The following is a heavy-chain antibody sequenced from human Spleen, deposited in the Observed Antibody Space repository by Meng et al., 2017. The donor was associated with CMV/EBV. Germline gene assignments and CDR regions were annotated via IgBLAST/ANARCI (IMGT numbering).Heavy chain of an antibody. CDR3: ARGIPYDSSGYSSDY. Sequence: SGYTFTGYHIPWVRQAPGQGLEWMGWINPNSGGTKYAQNFQGRVTMTRDTSISTAYVELSRLRSDDTAVYYCARGIPYDSSGYSSDYWGQGTLVTVSS. J-gene: IGHJ4*02. D-gene: IGHD3-22*01. CDR1: GYTFTGYH. V-gene: IGHV1-2*02. CDR2: INPNSGGT.